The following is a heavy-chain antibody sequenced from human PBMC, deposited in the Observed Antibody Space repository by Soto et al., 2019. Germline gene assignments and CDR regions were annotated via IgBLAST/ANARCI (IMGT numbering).Heavy chain of an antibody. CDR2: IIPIFGTA. J-gene: IGHJ6*02. D-gene: IGHD2-2*01. Sequence: QVQLVQSGAEVKKPGSSVKVSCKASGGTFSSYAISWVRQAPGQGLEWMGGIIPIFGTANYAQKFQGRVTITADESTSTAYMELRSLRSEDTAVYYCARATGCSSTSCYSGYYGMDVWGQGTTVTVSS. CDR3: ARATGCSSTSCYSGYYGMDV. V-gene: IGHV1-69*01. CDR1: GGTFSSYA.